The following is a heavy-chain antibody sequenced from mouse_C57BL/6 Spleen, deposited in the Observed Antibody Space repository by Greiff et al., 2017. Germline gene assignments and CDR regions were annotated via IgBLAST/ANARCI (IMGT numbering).Heavy chain of an antibody. V-gene: IGHV14-2*01. D-gene: IGHD4-1*01. Sequence: EVQGVESGAELVKPGASVKWSCTASGFNIKDYYMHWVKQRTDQGLEWIGRIDPEDGETKYAPKFQGKSTITADTSSNTAYLQLSSLTSEDTAVYYCASERTNWDNFGYWGQGTTLTVSS. CDR3: ASERTNWDNFGY. J-gene: IGHJ2*01. CDR2: IDPEDGET. CDR1: GFNIKDYY.